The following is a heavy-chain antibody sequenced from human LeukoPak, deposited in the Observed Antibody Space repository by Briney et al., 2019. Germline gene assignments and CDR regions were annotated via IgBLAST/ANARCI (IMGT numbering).Heavy chain of an antibody. J-gene: IGHJ4*02. V-gene: IGHV3-74*01. CDR1: GFTFSYW. CDR2: ISGDGSST. D-gene: IGHD5-12*01. Sequence: GGSLRLSCAGTGFTFSYWMHWVRQAPGKGLVWVSRISGDGSSTFYAGSVKGRFTISRDSAKNTLYLQMNSLRVEDTGAYYCTRGYSGYGNFDCWGQGTLVTVSS. CDR3: TRGYSGYGNFDC.